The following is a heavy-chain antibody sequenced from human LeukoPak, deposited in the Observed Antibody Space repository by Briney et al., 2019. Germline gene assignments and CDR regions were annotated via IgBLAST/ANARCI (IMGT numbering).Heavy chain of an antibody. V-gene: IGHV3-30-3*01. CDR2: ISYDGSNK. CDR3: ARVGAAGPNDY. J-gene: IGHJ4*02. Sequence: PGGSLRLSCAASGFTFSRYAMHWVRQAPGKGLEWVAVISYDGSNKYYADSVKGRFTISRDNSKNTLYLQMNSLRAEDTAVYYCARVGAAGPNDYWGQGTLVTVSS. D-gene: IGHD6-13*01. CDR1: GFTFSRYA.